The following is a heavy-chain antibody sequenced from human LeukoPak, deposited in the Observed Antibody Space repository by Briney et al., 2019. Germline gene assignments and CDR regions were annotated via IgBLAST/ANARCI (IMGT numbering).Heavy chain of an antibody. J-gene: IGHJ6*02. D-gene: IGHD4-17*01. Sequence: ASVKVSSKASRYTFTSYYMHWVRQAPGQGLEWMGIINPSGGSTSYAQKFQGRVTMTRDTSTSTVYMELSSRRSEDTAVYYCARDTTVTDYYYYGMDVWGQGTTVTVSS. V-gene: IGHV1-46*01. CDR3: ARDTTVTDYYYYGMDV. CDR1: RYTFTSYY. CDR2: INPSGGST.